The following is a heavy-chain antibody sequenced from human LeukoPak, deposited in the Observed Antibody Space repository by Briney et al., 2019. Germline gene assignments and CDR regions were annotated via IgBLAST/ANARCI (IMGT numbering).Heavy chain of an antibody. J-gene: IGHJ4*02. CDR3: AKDQHCSSTSCYSGFDY. Sequence: GGSLRLSCAASGFTFSSYAMSWVRQAPGKGLEWVSAISGSGGSTYYADSVKGRFTISRDNSKNTLYLQMNSLRAEDTAVYYCAKDQHCSSTSCYSGFDYWGQGTLVTVSS. D-gene: IGHD2-2*01. V-gene: IGHV3-23*01. CDR2: ISGSGGST. CDR1: GFTFSSYA.